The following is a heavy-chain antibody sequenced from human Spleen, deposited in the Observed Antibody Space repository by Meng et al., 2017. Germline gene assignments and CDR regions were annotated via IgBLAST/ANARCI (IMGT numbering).Heavy chain of an antibody. Sequence: QVQLQGSGPGLVRPSETLSITCCVSGGSFSDYYWSWIRQPPGKGLEWIGEINHSGSTNYNPSLESRATISVDTSQNNLSLKLSSVTAADSAVYYCARGPTTMAHDFDYWGQGTLVTVSS. V-gene: IGHV4-34*01. CDR3: ARGPTTMAHDFDY. CDR2: INHSGST. CDR1: GGSFSDYY. D-gene: IGHD4-11*01. J-gene: IGHJ4*02.